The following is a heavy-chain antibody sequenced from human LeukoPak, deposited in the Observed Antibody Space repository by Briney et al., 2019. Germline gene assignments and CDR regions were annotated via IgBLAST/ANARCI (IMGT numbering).Heavy chain of an antibody. Sequence: ASVKVSCKASGYTFTSNFMYWVRQAPGQGLEWMGLINPLGGDTNYAQRFQGRVTMTRDTSTSTVYMELSSLRSEDTALYYCARGYCSSASCSPGAYWGQGTLVTVSS. J-gene: IGHJ4*02. CDR2: INPLGGDT. V-gene: IGHV1-46*03. CDR3: ARGYCSSASCSPGAY. D-gene: IGHD2-2*01. CDR1: GYTFTSNF.